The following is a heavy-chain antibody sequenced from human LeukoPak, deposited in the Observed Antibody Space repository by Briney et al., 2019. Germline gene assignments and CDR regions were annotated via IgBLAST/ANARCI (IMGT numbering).Heavy chain of an antibody. Sequence: GGSLRLSCEASEFIFSSYGMHWVRQAPGKGLEWVAAIWDDGSEKYYGDSVRGRFTISRDNSKNTLYLRMDSLRAEDTAVYYCARDAANHLNWFDLGGQGTLVTV. CDR3: ARDAANHLNWFDL. D-gene: IGHD6-13*01. J-gene: IGHJ5*02. CDR1: EFIFSSYG. CDR2: IWDDGSEK. V-gene: IGHV3-33*01.